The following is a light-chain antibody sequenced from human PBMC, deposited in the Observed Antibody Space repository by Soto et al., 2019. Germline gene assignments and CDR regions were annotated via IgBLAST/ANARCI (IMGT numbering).Light chain of an antibody. CDR2: RNN. Sequence: QSVLTQPPSASGTPGQRVTISCSGSSSNIGSNYVYWYQQLPGTAPKLLIYRNNQRPSGFPDRFSDSKSGTSASLAISGLRSEDEADYYCAAWDDSLSGYVFGTGTKLTVL. CDR1: SSNIGSNY. CDR3: AAWDDSLSGYV. J-gene: IGLJ1*01. V-gene: IGLV1-47*01.